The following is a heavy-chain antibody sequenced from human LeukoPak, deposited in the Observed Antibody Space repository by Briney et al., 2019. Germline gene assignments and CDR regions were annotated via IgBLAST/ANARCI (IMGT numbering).Heavy chain of an antibody. D-gene: IGHD5-12*01. V-gene: IGHV3-23*01. CDR1: GFPFSNYA. Sequence: GGSLRLSCAASGFPFSNYATTWVRQAPGKGLEWVSTIEGSGAATYYADSAKGRFTISRDNSKNTLYLQMNNLRAEDTAVYYCAKDLLRSGSDFDSWGQGTLVTVSS. CDR3: AKDLLRSGSDFDS. CDR2: IEGSGAAT. J-gene: IGHJ4*02.